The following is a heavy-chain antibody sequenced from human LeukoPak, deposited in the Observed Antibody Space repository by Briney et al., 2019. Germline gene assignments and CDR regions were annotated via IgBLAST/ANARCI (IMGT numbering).Heavy chain of an antibody. Sequence: GGSLRLSCAASGFTFNTAWMGWVRQLPGKGLEWVGRIQTKSDGATVSYPIPVKGRVTISRDDSKNTVSLQIDDVRTEDTAVYYCNVLSGWHFDSWGQGTQVTVSP. D-gene: IGHD6-19*01. V-gene: IGHV3-15*01. CDR3: NVLSGWHFDS. CDR1: GFTFNTAW. CDR2: IQTKSDGATV. J-gene: IGHJ5*01.